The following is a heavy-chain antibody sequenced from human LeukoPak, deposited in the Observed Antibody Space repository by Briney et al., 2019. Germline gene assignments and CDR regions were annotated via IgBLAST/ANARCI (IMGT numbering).Heavy chain of an antibody. D-gene: IGHD3/OR15-3a*01. V-gene: IGHV3-66*03. CDR2: IRDSGEA. CDR1: GFRVSDYY. CDR3: ARDRAALQDWVEFDP. Sequence: GGSLRLSCAVSGFRVSDYYMSWVGQAPGKGLEWVGLIRDSGEAFYADFVRGRFAISRDESENTLYLQMNSLRVEDTAVYFCARDRAALQDWVEFDPRGQGTPVIVSS. J-gene: IGHJ5*02.